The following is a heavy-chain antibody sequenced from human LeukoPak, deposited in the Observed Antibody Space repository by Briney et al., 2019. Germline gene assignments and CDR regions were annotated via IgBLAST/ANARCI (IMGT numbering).Heavy chain of an antibody. J-gene: IGHJ1*01. CDR2: IYYSGST. V-gene: IGHV4-61*05. Sequence: SETLSLTCTVSGDSISRSNYYWGWIRQPPGKGLEWIGYIYYSGSTNYNPSLKSRVTISVDTSKNQFSLKLSSVTAADTAVYYCARSFTVTTFRYFQHWGQGTLVTVSS. D-gene: IGHD4-17*01. CDR1: GDSISRSNYY. CDR3: ARSFTVTTFRYFQH.